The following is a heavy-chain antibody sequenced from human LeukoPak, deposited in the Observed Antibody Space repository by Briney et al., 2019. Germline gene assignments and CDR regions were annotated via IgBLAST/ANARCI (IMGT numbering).Heavy chain of an antibody. Sequence: GGSLRLSCAASGFTFSDYIMNWVRQAPGKGLEWVASISRDSAYIHYADSVKGRFTISRDNARNSLFLQMNSLRAEDTAIYYCARDEGYYFDSWGQGTQVTVSS. V-gene: IGHV3-21*01. CDR3: ARDEGYYFDS. CDR2: ISRDSAYI. CDR1: GFTFSDYI. J-gene: IGHJ4*02.